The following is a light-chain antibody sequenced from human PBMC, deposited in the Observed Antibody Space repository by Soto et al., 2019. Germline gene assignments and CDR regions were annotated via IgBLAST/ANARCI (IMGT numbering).Light chain of an antibody. CDR2: GAS. Sequence: EIVLTQPPDILSLSPGERATLSCRTSEPIRNTFVAWYQQKPGQAPRLLIYGASSRAIGIPGRFSGSGSGTDFTLTIDRLEPEDFALYYCQQYADSPLTFGGGTKVDIK. CDR3: QQYADSPLT. V-gene: IGKV3-20*01. CDR1: EPIRNTF. J-gene: IGKJ4*01.